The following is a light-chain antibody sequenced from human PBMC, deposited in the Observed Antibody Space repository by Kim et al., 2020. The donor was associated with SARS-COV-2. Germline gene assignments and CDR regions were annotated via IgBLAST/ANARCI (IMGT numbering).Light chain of an antibody. Sequence: VAGSQGQTVNITCSGDKLGEKYSSWYQQQPGQAPGLVIYQDTKRPSGIPERFAGSNSGNTATLTISGAQAMDEADYYCQAWDNTWVFGGGTQLTVL. V-gene: IGLV3-1*01. CDR2: QDT. CDR1: KLGEKY. CDR3: QAWDNTWV. J-gene: IGLJ3*02.